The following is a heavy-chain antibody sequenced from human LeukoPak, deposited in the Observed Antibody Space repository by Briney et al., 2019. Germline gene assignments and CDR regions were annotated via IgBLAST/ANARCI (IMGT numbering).Heavy chain of an antibody. J-gene: IGHJ4*02. CDR2: IYYSGST. Sequence: SETLSLTXTVSGGPISSSSYSWGWIRQPPGKGLEWIGNIYYSGSTYYNPSLKSRVTISLDTSKNQFSLKLSSVAAADTAVYYCARGSNGWYVDYWGQGTLVTVSS. CDR3: ARGSNGWYVDY. V-gene: IGHV4-39*01. CDR1: GGPISSSSYS. D-gene: IGHD6-19*01.